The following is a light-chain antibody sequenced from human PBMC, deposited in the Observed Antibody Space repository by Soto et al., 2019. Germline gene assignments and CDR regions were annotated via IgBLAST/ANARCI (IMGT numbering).Light chain of an antibody. J-gene: IGLJ2*01. CDR2: DVT. Sequence: QSALTQPASVSGSPGQSITISCTGTSSDAGGYNYVSWYQQHPGKAPKLIIYDVTNRPSGVSTRFSGSKSGNTASLTISGLQAEDEANYYCSSFTSINTAIFGGGTKLTVL. V-gene: IGLV2-14*01. CDR1: SSDAGGYNY. CDR3: SSFTSINTAI.